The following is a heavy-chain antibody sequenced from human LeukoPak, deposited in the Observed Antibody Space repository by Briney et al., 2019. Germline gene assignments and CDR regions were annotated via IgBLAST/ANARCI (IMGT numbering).Heavy chain of an antibody. V-gene: IGHV3-23*01. Sequence: GGSLRLSCTASGFTFSSYGMNWVRQAPGKGLEWVSGITGRGEHIFYAGSVKGRFTISRDNSKNTLYLQMNSLRAEDTAVYYCAKGSVPAAISTDTYYFDYWGQGTLVTVSS. CDR3: AKGSVPAAISTDTYYFDY. CDR2: ITGRGEHI. J-gene: IGHJ4*02. CDR1: GFTFSSYG. D-gene: IGHD2-2*01.